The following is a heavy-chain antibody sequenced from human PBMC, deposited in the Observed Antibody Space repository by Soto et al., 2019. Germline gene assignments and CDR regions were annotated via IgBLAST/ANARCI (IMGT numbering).Heavy chain of an antibody. Sequence: GGSLRLSCAESGFTFSSYGMHWVRQAPGKGLERVAVIWYDGSNKYYADSVKGRFTISRDNSKNTLYLQMNSLRAEDTAVYYCARDRRYITYYFDYWGQGTLVTVAS. CDR2: IWYDGSNK. CDR3: ARDRRYITYYFDY. D-gene: IGHD1-20*01. CDR1: GFTFSSYG. V-gene: IGHV3-33*01. J-gene: IGHJ4*02.